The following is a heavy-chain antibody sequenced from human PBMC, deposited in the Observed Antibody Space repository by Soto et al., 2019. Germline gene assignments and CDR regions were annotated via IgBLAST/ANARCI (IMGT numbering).Heavy chain of an antibody. Sequence: ASVKVSCKASGYTFTIYYINWVRQATGQGLEWMGWMNPNSGNTGYAQKFQGRVTMTRNTSISTAYMELSSLRSEDTAVYYCARARTTVTTSAGYWGQGTLVTVSS. J-gene: IGHJ4*02. CDR1: GYTFTIYY. CDR2: MNPNSGNT. CDR3: ARARTTVTTSAGY. D-gene: IGHD4-17*01. V-gene: IGHV1-8*01.